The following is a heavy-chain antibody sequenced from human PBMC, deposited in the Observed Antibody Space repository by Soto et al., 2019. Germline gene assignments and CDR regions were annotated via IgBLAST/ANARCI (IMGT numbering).Heavy chain of an antibody. Sequence: PSETLSLTCAVSGGSISRSNWWSWVRQPPGKGLERIGEIYHSGSTNYHPSLKSRVTISVDKSKNQFSLKLTSLTAADTAVYYCARSITFDWLFFGNWGQGTLVTVSS. CDR2: IYHSGST. V-gene: IGHV4-4*02. D-gene: IGHD3-9*01. J-gene: IGHJ4*02. CDR3: ARSITFDWLFFGN. CDR1: GGSISRSNW.